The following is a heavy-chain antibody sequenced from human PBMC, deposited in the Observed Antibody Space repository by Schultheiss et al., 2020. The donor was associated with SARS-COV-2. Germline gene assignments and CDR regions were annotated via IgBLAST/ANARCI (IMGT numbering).Heavy chain of an antibody. J-gene: IGHJ3*02. CDR2: ISSSGSTI. D-gene: IGHD7-27*01. CDR1: GFTFSSYE. Sequence: GESLKISCAASGFTFSSYEMNWVRQAPGKGLEWVSYISSSGSTIYYADSVKGRFTISRDNAKNSLYLQMNSLRAEDTAVYYCARGANWGSSSDWDIWGQGTMVTVSS. CDR3: ARGANWGSSSDWDI. V-gene: IGHV3-48*03.